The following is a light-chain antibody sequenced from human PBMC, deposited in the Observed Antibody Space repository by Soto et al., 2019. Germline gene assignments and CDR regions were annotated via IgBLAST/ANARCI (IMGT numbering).Light chain of an antibody. V-gene: IGKV3-20*01. CDR2: GAS. J-gene: IGKJ1*01. CDR1: QSVSSSY. Sequence: EFVLTQSPGTLSLSPGERATLSCRASQSVSSSYIAWYQQKPGQAPRLLIYGASIRATDIPDRFSGSGSGTDFTLTISRLEPEDFEVYYCHQCGSSPWSLGQGTKVDIK. CDR3: HQCGSSPWS.